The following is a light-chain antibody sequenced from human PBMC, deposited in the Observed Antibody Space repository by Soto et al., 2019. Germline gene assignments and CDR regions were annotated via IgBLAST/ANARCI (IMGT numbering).Light chain of an antibody. V-gene: IGKV3-15*01. J-gene: IGKJ4*01. CDR3: QQYNNWPLT. Sequence: EIAMTQSPATLSVSPGERATLSCRASQSVNSNLAWYQQKPGQAPRLLIYGASTRATGIPARFSGSGSGTEFTVTISSLQSEDVAVYYWQQYNNWPLTFGGGTKVEIK. CDR2: GAS. CDR1: QSVNSN.